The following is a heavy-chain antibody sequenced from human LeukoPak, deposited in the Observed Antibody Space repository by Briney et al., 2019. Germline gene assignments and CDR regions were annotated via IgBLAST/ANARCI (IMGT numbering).Heavy chain of an antibody. J-gene: IGHJ3*02. CDR1: GGSISSYY. Sequence: SETLSLTCTGSGGSISSYYWSWIRQHPGKGLEWIGYIYHSGSTYYNPSLKSRVTISVDRSKNQFSLKLSSVTAADTAVYYCARVRDAFDIWGQGKMVTVSS. V-gene: IGHV4-59*12. CDR3: ARVRDAFDI. CDR2: IYHSGST.